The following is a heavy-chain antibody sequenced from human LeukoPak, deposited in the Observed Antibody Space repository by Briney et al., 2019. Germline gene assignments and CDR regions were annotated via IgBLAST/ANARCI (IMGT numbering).Heavy chain of an antibody. J-gene: IGHJ4*02. Sequence: ASVKVSCKASGYTFTSYGISWVRQAPGQGLEWMGWISAYNGNTNYAQKLQGRVTMTTDTSTSTAYMELRSLRSDDTAVYYCARGSIMITFGGVIVPSIDYWGQGTPVTVSS. CDR1: GYTFTSYG. CDR2: ISAYNGNT. CDR3: ARGSIMITFGGVIVPSIDY. D-gene: IGHD3-16*02. V-gene: IGHV1-18*01.